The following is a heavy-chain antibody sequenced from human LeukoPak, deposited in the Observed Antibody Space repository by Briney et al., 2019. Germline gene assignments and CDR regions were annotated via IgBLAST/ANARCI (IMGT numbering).Heavy chain of an antibody. J-gene: IGHJ4*02. Sequence: GGSLRLSCAASGFTFSSYAMSWVRQAPGKGLEWVSAIGGSGGSTYYADSVKGRFTISRDNSKNALHLQMNSLRAEDTAVYYCAKDTGPYYYDSSGYYPFDYWGQGTLVTVSS. CDR1: GFTFSSYA. D-gene: IGHD3-22*01. CDR3: AKDTGPYYYDSSGYYPFDY. CDR2: IGGSGGST. V-gene: IGHV3-23*01.